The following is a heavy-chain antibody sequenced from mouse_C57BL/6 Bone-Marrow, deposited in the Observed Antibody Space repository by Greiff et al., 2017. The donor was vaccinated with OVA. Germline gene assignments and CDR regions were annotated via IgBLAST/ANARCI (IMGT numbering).Heavy chain of an antibody. D-gene: IGHD2-1*01. CDR1: GYAFSSSW. CDR2: IYPGDGDT. J-gene: IGHJ1*03. Sequence: QVQLQQSGPELVKPGASVKISCKASGYAFSSSWMNWVKQRPGKGLEWIGRIYPGDGDTNYNGKFKGKATLTADKSSSTAYMQLSSLTSEDSAVYFCANLYYGNSYWYFDVWGTGTTVTVSS. V-gene: IGHV1-82*01. CDR3: ANLYYGNSYWYFDV.